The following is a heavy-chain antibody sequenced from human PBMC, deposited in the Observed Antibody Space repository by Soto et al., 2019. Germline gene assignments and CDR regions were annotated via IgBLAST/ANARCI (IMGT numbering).Heavy chain of an antibody. Sequence: QVQLVQSGAEVKKPGASVTVSCKASGYRFSDYYLHWVRQAPGQGPVWMGWMNPNSGDTKYAQKFKGRVTMTRDTSVRTAFMELNWLKSDDTAVYYCARESGGATATLDYYYFYMDVWGIGTTVTVSS. CDR3: ARESGGATATLDYYYFYMDV. D-gene: IGHD5-12*01. J-gene: IGHJ6*03. CDR1: GYRFSDYY. V-gene: IGHV1-2*02. CDR2: MNPNSGDT.